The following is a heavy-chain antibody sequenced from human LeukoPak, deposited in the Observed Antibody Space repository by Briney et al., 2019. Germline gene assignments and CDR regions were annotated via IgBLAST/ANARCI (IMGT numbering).Heavy chain of an antibody. D-gene: IGHD4-11*01. V-gene: IGHV3-11*06. Sequence: PGGSLRLSCAASGFTFNTYTMSWIRQAPGKGLEWVSYISSSSYTNYADSVKGRFTISRDNAKNSLYLQMNSLRAEDTAVYYCARAPHYSNYSPYYYGMDVWGQGTTVTVSS. CDR1: GFTFNTYT. CDR3: ARAPHYSNYSPYYYGMDV. J-gene: IGHJ6*02. CDR2: ISSSSYT.